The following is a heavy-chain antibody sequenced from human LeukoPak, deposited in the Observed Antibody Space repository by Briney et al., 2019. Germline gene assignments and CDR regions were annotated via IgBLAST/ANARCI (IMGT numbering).Heavy chain of an antibody. Sequence: GGSLRLSCAASGFTVSSNYMSWVRQAPGKGLEWVSVIYSGGSTYYADSVKGRFTISRDNSKNTLYLQMNSLRAEDTAVYYCAKNHLGDIVVVPAWGQGTLVTVSS. CDR3: AKNHLGDIVVVPA. CDR1: GFTVSSNY. D-gene: IGHD2-2*01. J-gene: IGHJ5*02. CDR2: IYSGGST. V-gene: IGHV3-53*01.